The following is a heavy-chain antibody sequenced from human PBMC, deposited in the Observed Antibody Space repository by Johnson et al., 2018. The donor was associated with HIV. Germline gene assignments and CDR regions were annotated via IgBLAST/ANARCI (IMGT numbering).Heavy chain of an antibody. Sequence: VQLVESGGGLVQPGGSLRLSCAASGFTVSSNYMSWVRQATGKGLEWVSAIGTAGDTYYPGSVKGRFTISRENAKNSLYLQVNSLRAEDTALYYCAKVYTATNDAFDIWGQGTMVTVSS. V-gene: IGHV3-13*01. J-gene: IGHJ3*02. CDR2: IGTAGDT. D-gene: IGHD5-18*01. CDR3: AKVYTATNDAFDI. CDR1: GFTVSSNY.